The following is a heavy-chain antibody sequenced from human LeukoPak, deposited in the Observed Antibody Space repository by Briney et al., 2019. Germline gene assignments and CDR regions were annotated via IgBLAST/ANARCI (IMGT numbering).Heavy chain of an antibody. D-gene: IGHD2-21*01. CDR2: IWHDGSDK. V-gene: IGHV3-33*06. Sequence: GGSLRLSCAASGFTFSSYAMHWVRQAPGKGLEWVAVIWHDGSDKYYIDSVKGRFTISRDNSKNTPYLQMNSLRAEDTAVYYCAKDMGDTALQNFFDPWGQGTLVTVSS. J-gene: IGHJ5*02. CDR1: GFTFSSYA. CDR3: AKDMGDTALQNFFDP.